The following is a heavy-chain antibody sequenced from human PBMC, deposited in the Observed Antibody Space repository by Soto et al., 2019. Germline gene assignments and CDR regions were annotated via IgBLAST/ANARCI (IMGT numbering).Heavy chain of an antibody. CDR2: IYHSGST. CDR3: ASLYYYDSSGYPYYFDY. J-gene: IGHJ4*02. Sequence: ETLSLTCAVSGYSISSGYYWGWIRQPPGKGLEWIGSIYHSGSTYYNPSLKSRVTISVDTSKNQFSLKLSSVTAADTAVYYCASLYYYDSSGYPYYFDYWGQGTLVTVSS. V-gene: IGHV4-38-2*01. CDR1: GYSISSGYY. D-gene: IGHD3-22*01.